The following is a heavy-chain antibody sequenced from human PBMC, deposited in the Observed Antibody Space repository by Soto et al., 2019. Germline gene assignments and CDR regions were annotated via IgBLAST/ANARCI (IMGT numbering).Heavy chain of an antibody. CDR3: AREDRDRETGLVPAAIDGMDV. J-gene: IGHJ6*02. D-gene: IGHD2-2*01. Sequence: QVQLVQSGAEVKKPGSSVKVSCKASGGTFSRSSITWVRQAPGPGLEWIGRIIPIFGIASYAQKFEGRVTTTADEDTSTAYREQSSLRSDDTAVYYCAREDRDRETGLVPAAIDGMDVGGQGTTVTVAS. V-gene: IGHV1-69*08. CDR2: IIPIFGIA. CDR1: GGTFSRSS.